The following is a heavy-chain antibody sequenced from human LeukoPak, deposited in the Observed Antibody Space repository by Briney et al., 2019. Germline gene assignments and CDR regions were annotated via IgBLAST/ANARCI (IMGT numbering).Heavy chain of an antibody. CDR1: GYTFTGYY. D-gene: IGHD5-12*01. CDR3: ARSPSRGYSGYDLDY. V-gene: IGHV1-2*02. J-gene: IGHJ4*02. CDR2: INPNSGGT. Sequence: ASVKVSCKASGYTFTGYYMHWVRQAPGQGLEWMGWINPNSGGTSYAQKFQGRVTMTRDTSISTAYTELSRLRSDDTAVYYCARSPSRGYSGYDLDYWGQGTLVTVSS.